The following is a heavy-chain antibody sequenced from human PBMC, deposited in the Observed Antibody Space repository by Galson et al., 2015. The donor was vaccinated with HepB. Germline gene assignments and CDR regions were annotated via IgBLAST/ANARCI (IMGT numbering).Heavy chain of an antibody. D-gene: IGHD6-6*01. J-gene: IGHJ5*02. V-gene: IGHV1-8*01. CDR2: MNPNSGNT. Sequence: SVKVSCKASGYTFNSYDINWVRQATGQGLEWMGWMNPNSGNTGYAQKFQGRVTMTRNTSTSTAYMELSSLISEDTAVYFCARGHGNGRSSSSWFDPWGQGTLVTVSS. CDR3: ARGHGNGRSSSSWFDP. CDR1: GYTFNSYD.